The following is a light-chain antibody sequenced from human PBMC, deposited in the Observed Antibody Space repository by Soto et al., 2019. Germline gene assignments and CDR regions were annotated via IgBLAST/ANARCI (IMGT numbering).Light chain of an antibody. CDR1: QTVSSY. CDR2: GAS. J-gene: IGKJ1*01. CDR3: QHYGSSPWT. V-gene: IGKV3-20*01. Sequence: EIVLTQSPGTLSLSPGERATLSCRASQTVSSYLAWYQQKPGQAPRLLIYGASNRATGIPDRFSGSGSGTDFTLTISRLEPEDFAVYYCQHYGSSPWTFCQGTKVEIK.